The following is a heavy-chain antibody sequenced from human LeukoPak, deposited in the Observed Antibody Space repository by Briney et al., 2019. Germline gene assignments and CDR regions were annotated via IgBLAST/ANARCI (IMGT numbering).Heavy chain of an antibody. Sequence: PGGSLRLSCAASGFTFSSYWMSWVRQAPGKGLEWVANIKQDGSEKYYVDSVKGRFTISRDNAKNSLYLQMNSLRIEDTAVYYCAKEDSSSWSPNTDAFDIWGQGTMVTVSS. CDR1: GFTFSSYW. CDR2: IKQDGSEK. CDR3: AKEDSSSWSPNTDAFDI. J-gene: IGHJ3*02. D-gene: IGHD6-13*01. V-gene: IGHV3-7*01.